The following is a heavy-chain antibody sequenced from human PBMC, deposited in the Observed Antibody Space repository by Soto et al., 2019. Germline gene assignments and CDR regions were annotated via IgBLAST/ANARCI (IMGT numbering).Heavy chain of an antibody. CDR3: ARGPLGSGSS. D-gene: IGHD3-10*01. CDR1: GGSISSYY. Sequence: PSETLSLTCTVSGGSISSYYWSWIRQPPGKGLEWIGYIYYNGGTDYNPSLKSRVSISVDTSKNQFSLKLTSVTAADTAVYYCARGPLGSGSSWGQGTLVTVSS. V-gene: IGHV4-59*01. CDR2: IYYNGGT. J-gene: IGHJ5*02.